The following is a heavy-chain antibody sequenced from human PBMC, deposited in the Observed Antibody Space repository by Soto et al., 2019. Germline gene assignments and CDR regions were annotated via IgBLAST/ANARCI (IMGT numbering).Heavy chain of an antibody. CDR3: ARVLYCGGDCYTWDDAFDI. Sequence: QVQLQESGPGLVKPSQTLSLTCTVSGGSISSGGYSWSWTGQRPGKGLGWFGYIYYSGSTYYNPSLKSRVTISVDTSKNQFSLKLSSVTAADTAVYYCARVLYCGGDCYTWDDAFDIWGQGTMVTVSS. CDR1: GGSISSGGYS. CDR2: IYYSGST. V-gene: IGHV4-31*03. J-gene: IGHJ3*02. D-gene: IGHD2-21*01.